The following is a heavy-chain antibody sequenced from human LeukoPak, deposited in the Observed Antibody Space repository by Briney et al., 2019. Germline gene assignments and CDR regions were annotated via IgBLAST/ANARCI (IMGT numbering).Heavy chain of an antibody. Sequence: GGSLRLSCAASGFTFSSYSMNWVRQAPGKGLEWVSYISSSGSTIYYADSVKGRFTISRDNAKNSLYLQMNSLRAEDTAVYYCARNHGGIVATIKAFDYWGQGTLVTVSS. V-gene: IGHV3-48*04. CDR2: ISSSGSTI. D-gene: IGHD5-12*01. CDR1: GFTFSSYS. CDR3: ARNHGGIVATIKAFDY. J-gene: IGHJ4*02.